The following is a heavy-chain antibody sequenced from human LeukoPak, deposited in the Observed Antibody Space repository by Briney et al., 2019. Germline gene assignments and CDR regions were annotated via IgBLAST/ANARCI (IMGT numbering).Heavy chain of an antibody. V-gene: IGHV3-43D*03. CDR2: ISWDGGST. D-gene: IGHD2/OR15-2a*01. CDR1: GFTFDDYA. CDR3: ARAGLLFYFDY. Sequence: GGSLRLSCAASGFTFDDYAMHWIRQAPGKGLEWVSLISWDGGSTYYAASVKGRFTISRDNARDSLFLQMNSLRVEDTAIYYCARAGLLFYFDYWGQGALVTVSS. J-gene: IGHJ4*02.